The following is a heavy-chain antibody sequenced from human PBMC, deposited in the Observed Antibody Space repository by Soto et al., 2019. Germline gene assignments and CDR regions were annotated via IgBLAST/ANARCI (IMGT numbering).Heavy chain of an antibody. D-gene: IGHD3-16*01. Sequence: SETLSLPCTVSGGSISSYYWSWIRQPPGKGLEWIGYIYYSGSTNYNPSLKSRVTISVDTSKNQFSPKLSSVTAADTAVYYCARDRSGGSRVFYYWGQGTMVTVSS. CDR2: IYYSGST. J-gene: IGHJ4*02. CDR1: GGSISSYY. V-gene: IGHV4-59*01. CDR3: ARDRSGGSRVFYY.